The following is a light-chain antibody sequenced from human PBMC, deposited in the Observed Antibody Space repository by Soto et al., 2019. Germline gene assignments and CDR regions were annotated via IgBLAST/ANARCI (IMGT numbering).Light chain of an antibody. Sequence: QSVLTQPPSVSGAPGQRVTISCTGSSSNIGAGYDVHWYQQLPGTAPKLLIYGNSNRPSGVPDRFSGSKSGTSASLAITGLQAEHESDYYCQSYDRSLRGYVFGTGTKLTVL. J-gene: IGLJ1*01. CDR1: SSNIGAGYD. V-gene: IGLV1-40*01. CDR3: QSYDRSLRGYV. CDR2: GNS.